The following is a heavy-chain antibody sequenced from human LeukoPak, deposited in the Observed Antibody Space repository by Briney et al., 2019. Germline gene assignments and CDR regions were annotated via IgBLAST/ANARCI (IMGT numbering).Heavy chain of an antibody. CDR2: IYSSGNT. J-gene: IGHJ4*02. CDR3: ARGTFSGSYSGYFDY. Sequence: SQTLSLTCSVSGGSISSGGDYWSWVRQHPGKGLEWIGYIYSSGNTHYNPSLKSRVTISLDTSKNQFSLNLTSVTAADTAVYYCARGTFSGSYSGYFDYWGQGTLVTVSS. D-gene: IGHD1-26*01. CDR1: GGSISSGGDY. V-gene: IGHV4-31*03.